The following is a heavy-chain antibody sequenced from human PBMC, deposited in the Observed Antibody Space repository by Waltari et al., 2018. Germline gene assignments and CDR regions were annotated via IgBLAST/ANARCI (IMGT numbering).Heavy chain of an antibody. J-gene: IGHJ4*02. Sequence: QVQLVQSGAEVKKPGASVKVSCRASGYTFTGYYMHWVRQAPGQGLEWMGWINPNSGGINYAQKFKGRVTMTRDTSISTAYMELSRLTSDDTAVYYCARDRDSGSDYVGGLYWGQGTLVTVSS. CDR1: GYTFTGYY. V-gene: IGHV1-2*02. CDR2: INPNSGGI. D-gene: IGHD5-12*01. CDR3: ARDRDSGSDYVGGLY.